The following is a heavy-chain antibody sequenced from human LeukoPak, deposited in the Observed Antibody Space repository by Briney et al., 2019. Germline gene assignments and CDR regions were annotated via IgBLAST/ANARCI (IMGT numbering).Heavy chain of an antibody. CDR2: IRQDGSAR. V-gene: IGHV3-7*01. J-gene: IGHJ4*02. CDR3: AKAVVTATFDY. D-gene: IGHD4-23*01. CDR1: GFAFSNYW. Sequence: GGSLRLSCAASGFAFSNYWMNWVRQAPGRGLEWVATIRQDGSARYYVDSVKSRFTISRDNAKNSLYLQMNSLRAEDTAIYYCAKAVVTATFDYWGQGILVTVSS.